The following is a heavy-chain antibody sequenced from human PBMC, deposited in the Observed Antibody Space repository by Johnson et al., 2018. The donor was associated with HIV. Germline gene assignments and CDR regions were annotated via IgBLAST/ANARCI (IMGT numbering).Heavy chain of an antibody. Sequence: QLVESGGGVVQPGRSLRFSCAASGFTFDDYAMHWVRQPPGKGLEWVSGISWNSGTIGYADSVKGRFTISRDNAKNSLFLQMNSLRAEDTALYYCAKDLINSGIDPQAFDIWGQGTMVTVSS. J-gene: IGHJ3*02. CDR3: AKDLINSGIDPQAFDI. D-gene: IGHD1-26*01. CDR1: GFTFDDYA. CDR2: ISWNSGTI. V-gene: IGHV3-9*01.